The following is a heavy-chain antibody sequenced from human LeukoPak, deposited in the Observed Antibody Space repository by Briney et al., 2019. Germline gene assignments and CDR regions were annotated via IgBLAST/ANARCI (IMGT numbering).Heavy chain of an antibody. CDR2: IYYSGST. Sequence: PSETLSLTCTVSGGSISSSSYYWGWIRQPPGKGLEWIGSIYYSGSTYYNPSLKSRVTISVDTSKNQFSLKLSSVTAADTAMYYCARRGDGYNSDYWGQGTLVTVSS. D-gene: IGHD5-24*01. V-gene: IGHV4-39*01. J-gene: IGHJ4*02. CDR3: ARRGDGYNSDY. CDR1: GGSISSSSYY.